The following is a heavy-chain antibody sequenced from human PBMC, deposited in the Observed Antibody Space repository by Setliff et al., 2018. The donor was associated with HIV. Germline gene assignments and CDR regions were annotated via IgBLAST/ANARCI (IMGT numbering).Heavy chain of an antibody. CDR3: TTGTRLVD. Sequence: GSLRLSCAASGFTFTDYWMHWVRQVPGQGLVWVSRINVDGSSISYADSVKGRFTISRDNAKNTLFLQMNSLKTEDTAVYYCTTGTRLVDWGQGAQVTVSS. CDR1: GFTFTDYW. V-gene: IGHV3-74*01. CDR2: INVDGSSI. J-gene: IGHJ4*02. D-gene: IGHD2-21*01.